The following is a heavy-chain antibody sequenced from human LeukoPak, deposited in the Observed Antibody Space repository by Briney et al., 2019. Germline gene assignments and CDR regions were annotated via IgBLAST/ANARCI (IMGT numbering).Heavy chain of an antibody. J-gene: IGHJ6*02. Sequence: PSETLSLTCAVSGVSISSSNWWSWVRQPPGKGLEWIGEIYHSGSTNYNPSLKSRVTISVDKSKNQFSLKLSSVTAADTAVYYCARDYYDSSGSPYYYYGMDVWGQGTTVTVSS. V-gene: IGHV4-4*02. CDR2: IYHSGST. D-gene: IGHD3-22*01. CDR3: ARDYYDSSGSPYYYYGMDV. CDR1: GVSISSSNW.